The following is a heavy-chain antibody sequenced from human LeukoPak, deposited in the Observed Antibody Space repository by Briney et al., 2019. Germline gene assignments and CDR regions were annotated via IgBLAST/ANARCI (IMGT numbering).Heavy chain of an antibody. CDR2: IYTSGST. V-gene: IGHV4-61*02. J-gene: IGHJ3*02. CDR1: GGSISSGSYY. Sequence: SETLSLTCTVSGGSISSGSYYWSWIRQPAGTGLEWIGRIYTSGSTNYNPSLKSRVTISVDTSKNQFSLKLSSVTAADTAVYYCASSMIVVETDAFDIWGQGTMVTVSS. CDR3: ASSMIVVETDAFDI. D-gene: IGHD3-22*01.